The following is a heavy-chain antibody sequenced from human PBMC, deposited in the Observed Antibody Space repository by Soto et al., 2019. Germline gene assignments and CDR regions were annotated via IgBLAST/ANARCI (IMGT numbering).Heavy chain of an antibody. CDR3: AKDLSKTSIYYYDSSGFDY. CDR2: ISGSGGST. V-gene: IGHV3-23*01. D-gene: IGHD3-22*01. J-gene: IGHJ4*02. Sequence: PGGSLRLSCAASGFTFSSYAMSWVRQAPGKGLEWVSAISGSGGSTYYADSVKGRFTISRDNSKNTLYLQMNSLRAEDTAVYYCAKDLSKTSIYYYDSSGFDYWGQGTLVTVSS. CDR1: GFTFSSYA.